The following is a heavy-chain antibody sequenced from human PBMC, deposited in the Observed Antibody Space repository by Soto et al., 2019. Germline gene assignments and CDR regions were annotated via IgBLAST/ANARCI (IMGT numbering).Heavy chain of an antibody. J-gene: IGHJ4*02. CDR1: GGSFSGYY. CDR2: INHSGST. D-gene: IGHD4-17*01. CDR3: AREADYGDYGAWDY. V-gene: IGHV4-34*01. Sequence: PSETLSLTCAVYGGSFSGYYWSWIRQPPGKGLEWIGEINHSGSTNYNPSLKSRVTISVDTSKNQFYLKLSSVTAADTAVYYCAREADYGDYGAWDYWGQGTLVTVSS.